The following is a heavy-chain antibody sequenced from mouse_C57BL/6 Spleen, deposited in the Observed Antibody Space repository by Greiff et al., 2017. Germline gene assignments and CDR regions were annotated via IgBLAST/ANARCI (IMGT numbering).Heavy chain of an antibody. V-gene: IGHV5-4*01. CDR3: ARDESYSAMDY. Sequence: EVQLQESGGGLVKPGGSLKLSCAASGFTFSSYAMSWVRQTPEKRLEWVATISDGGSYTYYPDNVKGRFTISRDNAKNNLYLQMSHLKSKDTAMYYCARDESYSAMDYWGQGTSVTVSS. J-gene: IGHJ4*01. CDR2: ISDGGSYT. CDR1: GFTFSSYA.